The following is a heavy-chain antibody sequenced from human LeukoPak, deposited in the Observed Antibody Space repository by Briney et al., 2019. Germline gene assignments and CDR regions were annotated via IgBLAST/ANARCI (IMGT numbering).Heavy chain of an antibody. Sequence: GGSLRLSCAASGFSFSSYNMNWVRQAPGKGLEWVSFISSSSSYIYYVDSVKGRFTISRDNAKNSLYLQMNSLRAEDTAVYYCARALSGSYSLDAFDIWGQGTMVTVSS. CDR1: GFSFSSYN. J-gene: IGHJ3*02. V-gene: IGHV3-21*01. CDR2: ISSSSSYI. D-gene: IGHD1-26*01. CDR3: ARALSGSYSLDAFDI.